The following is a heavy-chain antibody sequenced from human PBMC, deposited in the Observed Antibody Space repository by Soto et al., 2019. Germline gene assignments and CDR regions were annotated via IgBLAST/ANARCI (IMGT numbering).Heavy chain of an antibody. CDR1: GGSISSGGYY. CDR2: IYYSGST. J-gene: IGHJ6*02. Sequence: NPSGTLSLTCAVSGGSISSGGYYWSWIRQHPGKGLEWIGYIYYSGSTYYNPSLKSRVTISVDTSKNQFSLKLSSVTAADTAVYYCARDLLGIGTDYYYYGMDVWGQGTTVTVSS. D-gene: IGHD3-16*01. V-gene: IGHV4-31*11. CDR3: ARDLLGIGTDYYYYGMDV.